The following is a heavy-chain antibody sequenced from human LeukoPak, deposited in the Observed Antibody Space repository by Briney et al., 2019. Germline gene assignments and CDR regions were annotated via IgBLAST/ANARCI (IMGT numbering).Heavy chain of an antibody. CDR1: DGSISSGGSY. D-gene: IGHD1-26*01. J-gene: IGHJ4*02. CDR2: IHYSGSI. V-gene: IGHV4-31*03. Sequence: PSETLSLTCTVSDGSISSGGSYWSWIRQHPGKGLEWIGYIHYSGSIYYNPSLRSRVTISVDTSKKQFSLKLSSVTAADTAVYYCARAVGATHFDYWGQGTLVTVSS. CDR3: ARAVGATHFDY.